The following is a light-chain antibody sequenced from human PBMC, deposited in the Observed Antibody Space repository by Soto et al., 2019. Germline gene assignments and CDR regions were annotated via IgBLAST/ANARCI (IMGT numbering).Light chain of an antibody. CDR3: QQYDSYPKT. Sequence: AIRMTQSPSSFSASTGDGVTITCRASQGISSYLAWYQQKPGKAPKLLIFAASTLQSGVPSRFSGSGSGTDFTLTISCQQSEDFATYYCQQYDSYPKTFGQGTKVEIK. J-gene: IGKJ1*01. CDR2: AAS. CDR1: QGISSY. V-gene: IGKV1-8*01.